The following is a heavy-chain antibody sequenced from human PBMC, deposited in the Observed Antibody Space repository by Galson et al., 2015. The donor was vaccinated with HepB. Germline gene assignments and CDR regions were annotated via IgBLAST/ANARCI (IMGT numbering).Heavy chain of an antibody. D-gene: IGHD6-19*01. CDR3: AKSRGIAVAGTTKRLNYYYYYGMDV. J-gene: IGHJ6*02. CDR1: GFTFSSYG. Sequence: LRLSCAASGFTFSSYGMHWVRQAPGKGLEWVAVISYDGSNKYYADSVKGRFTISRDNSKNTLYLQMNSLKAEDTAVYYCAKSRGIAVAGTTKRLNYYYYYGMDVWGQGTTVTVSS. V-gene: IGHV3-30*18. CDR2: ISYDGSNK.